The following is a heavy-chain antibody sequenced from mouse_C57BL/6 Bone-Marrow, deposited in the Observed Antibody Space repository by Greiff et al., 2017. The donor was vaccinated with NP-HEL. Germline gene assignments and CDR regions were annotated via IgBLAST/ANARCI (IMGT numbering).Heavy chain of an antibody. CDR1: GFTFSDYG. V-gene: IGHV5-17*01. Sequence: EVQGVESGGGLVKPGGSLKLSCAASGFTFSDYGMHWVRQAPEKGLEWVAYISSGSSTIYYADTVKGRFTISRDNAKNTLFLQMTSLRSEDTAMYYCARPYYYGSSYGNYWGQGTTLTVSS. CDR2: ISSGSSTI. CDR3: ARPYYYGSSYGNY. D-gene: IGHD1-1*01. J-gene: IGHJ2*01.